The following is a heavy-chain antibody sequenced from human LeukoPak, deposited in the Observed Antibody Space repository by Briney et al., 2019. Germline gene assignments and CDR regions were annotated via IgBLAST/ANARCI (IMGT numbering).Heavy chain of an antibody. J-gene: IGHJ4*02. CDR2: ISWNSGSI. Sequence: PGGSLRLSCAASGFTFDDYAMHWVRQAPGKGLEWVSGISWNSGSIGYADSVKGRFTISRDNAKNSLYLQMNSLRAEDTALYYCAKAPGFFSSTSPFDYWGKGTLVTVSS. D-gene: IGHD2-2*01. CDR1: GFTFDDYA. CDR3: AKAPGFFSSTSPFDY. V-gene: IGHV3-9*01.